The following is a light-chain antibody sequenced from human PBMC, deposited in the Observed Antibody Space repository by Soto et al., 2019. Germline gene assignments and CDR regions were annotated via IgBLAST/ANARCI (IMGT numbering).Light chain of an antibody. V-gene: IGLV1-44*01. Sequence: QSVLTQPPSASGTPGQRVTISCSGSSSNIGSKTVSWYQLLPGTAPKLLIYSNNQRPSGVPDRFSGSKSGTSASLAISGLQSEDEADYYCAAWDDSLSAWVFGGGTKLTVL. J-gene: IGLJ3*02. CDR1: SSNIGSKT. CDR3: AAWDDSLSAWV. CDR2: SNN.